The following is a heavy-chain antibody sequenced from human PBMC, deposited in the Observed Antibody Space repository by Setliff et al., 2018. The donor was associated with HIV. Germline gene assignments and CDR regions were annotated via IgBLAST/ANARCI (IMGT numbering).Heavy chain of an antibody. CDR2: VHSTGTT. V-gene: IGHV4-4*07. D-gene: IGHD3-10*01. Sequence: SETLSLTCRVSGGSIRDYYWNWIRQPAGEGPEYIGRVHSTGTTIYNPSLKSRVTMSVDASKNQLSLKLRSVTAADTAVYYCARARITMIGGRLEPYAFDRWGQGTKVTVSS. CDR1: GGSIRDYY. J-gene: IGHJ3*01. CDR3: ARARITMIGGRLEPYAFDR.